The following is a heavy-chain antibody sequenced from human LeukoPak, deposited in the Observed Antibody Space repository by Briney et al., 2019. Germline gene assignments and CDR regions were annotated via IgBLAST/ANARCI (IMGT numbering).Heavy chain of an antibody. V-gene: IGHV3-7*03. CDR1: GFTFSSYW. CDR3: AKGWDGGYYFYFDY. Sequence: GGSLRLSCAASGFTFSSYWMSWVRQAPGKGLEWVANIKQDGSEKYYVDSVKGRFTISRDNSKNTLSLQMNSLRAEDTALYYCAKGWDGGYYFYFDYWGQGTLVTVSS. J-gene: IGHJ4*02. D-gene: IGHD5-12*01. CDR2: IKQDGSEK.